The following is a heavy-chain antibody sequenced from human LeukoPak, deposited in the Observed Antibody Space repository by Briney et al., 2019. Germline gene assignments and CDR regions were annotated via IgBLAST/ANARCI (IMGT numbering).Heavy chain of an antibody. D-gene: IGHD1/OR15-1a*01. J-gene: IGHJ6*03. Sequence: KPSETLSLTCTVSGGSISSYYWSWIRQPPGKGLEWIGYIYYRGSTNYNPSLKSRVTISVDTSKNQFSLKLSSVTAADTAVYYCARDLRNNRGGYYYYYMDVWGKGTTVTVSS. V-gene: IGHV4-59*01. CDR2: IYYRGST. CDR3: ARDLRNNRGGYYYYYMDV. CDR1: GGSISSYY.